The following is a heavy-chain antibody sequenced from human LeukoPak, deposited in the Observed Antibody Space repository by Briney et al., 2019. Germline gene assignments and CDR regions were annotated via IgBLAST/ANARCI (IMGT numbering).Heavy chain of an antibody. Sequence: GGSLRLSCAASGFTFSSYAMSWVRQAPGKGLEWVSAISGSGGSTHYSDSVKGRFTISRDNSKNTLYLQMNSLRAEDTAVYYCARRAGAYSHPYDYWSQGTLVTVSS. CDR3: ARRAGAYSHPYDY. J-gene: IGHJ4*02. CDR2: ISGSGGST. D-gene: IGHD4/OR15-4a*01. CDR1: GFTFSSYA. V-gene: IGHV3-23*01.